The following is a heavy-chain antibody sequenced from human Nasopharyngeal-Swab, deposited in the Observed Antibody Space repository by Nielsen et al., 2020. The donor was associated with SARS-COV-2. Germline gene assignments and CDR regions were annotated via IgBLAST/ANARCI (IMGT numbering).Heavy chain of an antibody. CDR3: ANEPADYYYGMDV. D-gene: IGHD6-13*01. J-gene: IGHJ6*02. CDR1: GFTFSSYA. Sequence: GESLKISCAASGFTFSSYAMSWVRQAPGKGLEWVSAISGSGGSTYYADSVKGRFTISRDNSKNTLYLQMNSPRAEDTAVYYCANEPADYYYGMDVWGQGTTVTVSS. CDR2: ISGSGGST. V-gene: IGHV3-23*01.